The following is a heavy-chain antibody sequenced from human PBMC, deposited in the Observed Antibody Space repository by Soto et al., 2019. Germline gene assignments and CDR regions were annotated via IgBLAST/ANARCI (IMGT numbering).Heavy chain of an antibody. D-gene: IGHD6-13*01. J-gene: IGHJ5*02. CDR3: ARASSSCGTSNWFDP. CDR2: IYYSGST. Sequence: QLQLQESGPGLVKPSETLSLTCTVSGGSISSSSYYWGWIRQPPGKGLEWIGSIYYSGSTYYNPSLKSRVTISVDTSKNQFSMKLSSVTAADSAVYYCARASSSCGTSNWFDPWGQGTLVTVSS. CDR1: GGSISSSSYY. V-gene: IGHV4-39*01.